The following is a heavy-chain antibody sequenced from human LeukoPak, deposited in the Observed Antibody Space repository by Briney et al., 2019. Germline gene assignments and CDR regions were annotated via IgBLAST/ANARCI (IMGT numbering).Heavy chain of an antibody. J-gene: IGHJ4*02. CDR3: ARLTGIAVAGTSNSDY. V-gene: IGHV4-4*02. CDR1: GGSISSGNW. CDR2: IYHSGST. Sequence: SGTLSLTCAVSGGSISSGNWWSWVRQPPGKGLEWIGEIYHSGSTNYNPSLKSRVTISVDKSKNQFSLKLSSVTAADTAVYYCARLTGIAVAGTSNSDYWGQGTLVTVSS. D-gene: IGHD6-19*01.